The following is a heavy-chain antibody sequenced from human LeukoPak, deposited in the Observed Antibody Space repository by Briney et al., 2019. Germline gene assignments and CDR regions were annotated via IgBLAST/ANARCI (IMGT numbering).Heavy chain of an antibody. V-gene: IGHV3-23*01. J-gene: IGHJ3*02. Sequence: GGTLRLSCAASGFTFSSYGMSWVRQAPGKGLEWVSAISGSGGSTYYADPVKGRFTISRDNSKNTLYLRMNSLRAEDTAVYYCANTAIAVADTHAFDIWGQGTMVTVSS. D-gene: IGHD6-19*01. CDR1: GFTFSSYG. CDR2: ISGSGGST. CDR3: ANTAIAVADTHAFDI.